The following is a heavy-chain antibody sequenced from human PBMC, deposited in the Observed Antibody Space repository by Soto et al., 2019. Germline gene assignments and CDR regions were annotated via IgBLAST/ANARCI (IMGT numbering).Heavy chain of an antibody. Sequence: QVQLVESGGGVVQPGRSLRLSCAASGFTFSSYAMHWVRQAPGKGLEWVAVISYDGSNKYYADSVKGRFTISRDNSKNTLYLQMNSLRAEDTAVYYCARGKTYYYDSSGYQGWYFDLWGRGTLVTVSS. V-gene: IGHV3-30-3*01. CDR2: ISYDGSNK. CDR1: GFTFSSYA. CDR3: ARGKTYYYDSSGYQGWYFDL. D-gene: IGHD3-22*01. J-gene: IGHJ2*01.